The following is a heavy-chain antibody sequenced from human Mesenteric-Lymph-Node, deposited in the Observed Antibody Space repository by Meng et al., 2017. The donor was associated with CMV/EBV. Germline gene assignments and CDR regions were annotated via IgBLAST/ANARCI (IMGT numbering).Heavy chain of an antibody. CDR3: ARQNRVVVPAAFDY. CDR1: GGSFSGYY. J-gene: IGHJ4*02. V-gene: IGHV4-34*01. CDR2: INHSGST. D-gene: IGHD2-2*01. Sequence: SETLSLTCAVYGGSFSGYYWSWIRQPPGKGLEWIGEINHSGSTNYNPTLKSRVTISVDTSKNQFSLKLSSVTAADTAVYYCARQNRVVVPAAFDYWGQGTLVTVSS.